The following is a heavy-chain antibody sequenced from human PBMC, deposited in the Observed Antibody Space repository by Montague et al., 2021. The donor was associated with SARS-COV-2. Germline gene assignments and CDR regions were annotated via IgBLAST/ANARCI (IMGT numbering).Heavy chain of an antibody. CDR1: SGSLSNYY. J-gene: IGHJ4*02. CDR3: ARNMAY. V-gene: IGHV4-4*09. D-gene: IGHD2/OR15-2a*01. CDR2: MYETGNM. Sequence: SETLSLTCTISSGSLSNYYWSWIRQSPDKGLEWIGYMYETGNMIYNPSLWSRVSISADTSKSQFSLRLTSVTAADSARYYCARNMAYWGQGVLVTV.